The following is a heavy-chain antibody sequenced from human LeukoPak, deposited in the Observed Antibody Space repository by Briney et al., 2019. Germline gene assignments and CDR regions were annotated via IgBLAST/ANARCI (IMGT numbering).Heavy chain of an antibody. CDR1: GFTFSSYE. J-gene: IGHJ4*02. CDR2: ISSSGSTI. CDR3: ARVNGAQYCSSTSCSGGFDY. D-gene: IGHD2-2*01. Sequence: GGSLRLSCAASGFTFSSYEMNWVRQAPGKGLEWVSYISSSGSTIYYADSVKGRFTISRDNAKNSLYLQMNSLRAEDTAVYYCARVNGAQYCSSTSCSGGFDYWGQGTLVTVSS. V-gene: IGHV3-48*03.